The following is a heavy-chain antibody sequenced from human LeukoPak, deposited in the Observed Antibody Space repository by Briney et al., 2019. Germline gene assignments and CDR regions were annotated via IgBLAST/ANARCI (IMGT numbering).Heavy chain of an antibody. J-gene: IGHJ5*02. Sequence: PGESLKISCKGSGYSFPSYWISWVRQMPGKGREWMGRIDHSDSYTNYSPSFQGHVTISADKSISTAYLQWSSLKASDTAMYYCASGAHYDILTGYYADWFDPWGQGTLVTVSS. CDR3: ASGAHYDILTGYYADWFDP. CDR2: IDHSDSYT. V-gene: IGHV5-10-1*01. D-gene: IGHD3-9*01. CDR1: GYSFPSYW.